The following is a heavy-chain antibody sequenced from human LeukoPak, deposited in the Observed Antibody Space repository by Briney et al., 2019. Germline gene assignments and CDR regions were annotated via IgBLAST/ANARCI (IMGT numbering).Heavy chain of an antibody. CDR2: IKQDGSES. J-gene: IGHJ4*02. CDR3: ARESLAYSNAFDY. D-gene: IGHD4-11*01. Sequence: GGSLRLSCAASGFTFSSYWMSWVRQAPGKGLEWVANIKQDGSESHYVDSVKGRFTISRDNAKNSLYLQMNSLRAEDTAVYYCARESLAYSNAFDYWGQGTLVTVSS. V-gene: IGHV3-7*01. CDR1: GFTFSSYW.